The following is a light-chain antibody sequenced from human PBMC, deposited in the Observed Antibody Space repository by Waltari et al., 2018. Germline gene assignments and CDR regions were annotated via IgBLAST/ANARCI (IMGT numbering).Light chain of an antibody. CDR2: NNN. CDR1: SSNIGEGYD. CDR3: QSYDSSLSGSSVL. Sequence: QSVLTQPPSVSGAPGQRVTISCTGSSSNIGEGYDVHWYQQLPGTAPNYVIYNNNIRPSGVPYRFSGSTSGTSASLAIAWLQAEDEADYYCQSYDSSLSGSSVLFGGGTKLTVL. V-gene: IGLV1-40*01. J-gene: IGLJ2*01.